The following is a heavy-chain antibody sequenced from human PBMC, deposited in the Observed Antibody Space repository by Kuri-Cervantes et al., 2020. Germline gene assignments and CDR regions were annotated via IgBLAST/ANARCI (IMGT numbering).Heavy chain of an antibody. D-gene: IGHD2-2*01. CDR2: INPNSGGT. V-gene: IGHV1-2*02. CDR1: GYTFTGYY. J-gene: IGHJ4*02. Sequence: ASVKVSCKASGYTFTGYYMHWVRQAPGQGLEWMGWINPNSGGTNYAQKFQGRVTMTRDTSISTAYMELSRLRSDDTAVYYCARETPQYWSSTSCYYWDYWGQGTLVTVS. CDR3: ARETPQYWSSTSCYYWDY.